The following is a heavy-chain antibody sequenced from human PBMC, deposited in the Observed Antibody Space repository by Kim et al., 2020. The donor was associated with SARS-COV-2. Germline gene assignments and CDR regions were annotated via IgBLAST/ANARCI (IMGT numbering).Heavy chain of an antibody. D-gene: IGHD3-10*01. J-gene: IGHJ3*02. Sequence: GGYLRLSCAASGFSFSTYSMNWVRQAPGKGLEWVSSLSPKIIYMYYADSVRGRFTISRDNAQNSLYLQMNSLRDDDTAMYYCARDRSYSYGSGSYSFDI. V-gene: IGHV3-21*01. CDR1: GFSFSTYS. CDR2: LSPKIIYM. CDR3: ARDRSYSYGSGSYSFDI.